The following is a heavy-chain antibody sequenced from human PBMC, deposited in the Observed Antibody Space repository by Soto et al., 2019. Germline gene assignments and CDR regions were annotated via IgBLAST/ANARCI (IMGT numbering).Heavy chain of an antibody. D-gene: IGHD2-8*01. CDR2: IRSKTDGGTT. J-gene: IGHJ3*02. Sequence: EVQLVESGGGLVEPGGSLRLSCAASGITFSNAWMNWVRKAPGKGLEYIGRIRSKTDGGTTEYAAHVEGRFTVSRDDSKNTLYLQMSGLKTEDTAVYYCTTTRPCTNVFDNWGQGTLVTVSS. V-gene: IGHV3-15*01. CDR1: GITFSNAW. CDR3: TTTRPCTNVFDN.